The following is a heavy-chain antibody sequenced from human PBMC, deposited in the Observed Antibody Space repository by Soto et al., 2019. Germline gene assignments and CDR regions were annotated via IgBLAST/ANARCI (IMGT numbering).Heavy chain of an antibody. Sequence: QVQLQESGPGLVKPSETLSLTCTVSGGSISSYYWSWIRQPPGKGLEWIGYIYYSGSTNYNPSLKSRVTISVDTSKNQFSLKLSSVTAADTAVYYCARGKISTVLGLNTDYGGNSDYYYYGMDVWGQGTTVTVSS. V-gene: IGHV4-59*01. CDR3: ARGKISTVLGLNTDYGGNSDYYYYGMDV. CDR1: GGSISSYY. D-gene: IGHD4-17*01. CDR2: IYYSGST. J-gene: IGHJ6*02.